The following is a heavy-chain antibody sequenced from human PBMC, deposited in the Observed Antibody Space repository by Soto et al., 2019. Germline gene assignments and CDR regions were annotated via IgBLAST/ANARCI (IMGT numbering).Heavy chain of an antibody. CDR3: ARGGSLNWYFDL. Sequence: GGSLRLSCAASGFTVSSYWMHWVRQAPGKGLVWVSRINSDGSSTSYADSVKGRFTISRDNAKNTLYLQMNSLRAEDTAVYYCARGGSLNWYFDLWGRGTLVTVSS. J-gene: IGHJ2*01. D-gene: IGHD1-26*01. CDR2: INSDGSST. CDR1: GFTVSSYW. V-gene: IGHV3-74*01.